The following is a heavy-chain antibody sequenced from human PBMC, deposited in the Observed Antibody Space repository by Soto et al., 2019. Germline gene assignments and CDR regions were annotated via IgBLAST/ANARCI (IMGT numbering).Heavy chain of an antibody. CDR2: INPSGGST. D-gene: IGHD2-15*01. V-gene: IGHV1-46*01. CDR3: ARDPRAGYCSGGSYYLHYYYGMDV. CDR1: GYTFTSYY. J-gene: IGHJ6*02. Sequence: QVQLVQSGAEVKKPGASVKVSCKASGYTFTSYYMHWVRQAPGQGLEWMGIINPSGGSTSYAQKFQGRVTMTRDTSTSTVYMELSSLRSEDTAVYYCARDPRAGYCSGGSYYLHYYYGMDVWGQGTTVTVSS.